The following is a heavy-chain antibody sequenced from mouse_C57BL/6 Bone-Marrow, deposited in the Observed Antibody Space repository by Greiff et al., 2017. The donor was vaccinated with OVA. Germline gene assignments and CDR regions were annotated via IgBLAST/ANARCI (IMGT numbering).Heavy chain of an antibody. CDR1: GYSITSGYY. D-gene: IGHD2-4*01. CDR2: ISYDGSN. V-gene: IGHV3-6*01. J-gene: IGHJ3*01. CDR3: ARDGSYDYDEGFAY. Sequence: VQLQQSGPGLVKPSQSLSLTCSVTGYSITSGYYWNWIRQFPGNKLEWMGYISYDGSNNYNPSLKNRISITRDTSKNQFFLKLNSVTTEDTATYYCARDGSYDYDEGFAYWGQGTLVTVSA.